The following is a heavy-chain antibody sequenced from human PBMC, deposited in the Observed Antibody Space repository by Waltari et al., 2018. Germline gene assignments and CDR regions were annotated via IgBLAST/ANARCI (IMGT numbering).Heavy chain of an antibody. CDR2: IKQDGSDK. V-gene: IGHV3-7*02. Sequence: EVQLVESGGGFVHAGGSLRPSCSAFGFTFSSYWMSWDRQAPGKGLEWVASIKQDGSDKHYMDSVRGRYTISRDNAKKSLYLEMNRLIDDDTAVYYCASVRSGWDFWGQGTLVTVSS. J-gene: IGHJ4*02. CDR3: ASVRSGWDF. CDR1: GFTFSSYW. D-gene: IGHD6-19*01.